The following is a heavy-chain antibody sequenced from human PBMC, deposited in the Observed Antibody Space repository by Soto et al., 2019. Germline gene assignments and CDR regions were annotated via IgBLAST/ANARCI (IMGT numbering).Heavy chain of an antibody. Sequence: GGSLRLSCAASGFTFSSYAMHWVRQAPGKGLEYVSAISSNGGSTYYANSVKGRFTISRDNSKNTLYLQMNSLRAEDTAIYYCAKAGLKRYYYYGMDVWGQGTTVTVSS. V-gene: IGHV3-64*01. J-gene: IGHJ6*02. D-gene: IGHD2-8*02. CDR3: AKAGLKRYYYYGMDV. CDR2: ISSNGGST. CDR1: GFTFSSYA.